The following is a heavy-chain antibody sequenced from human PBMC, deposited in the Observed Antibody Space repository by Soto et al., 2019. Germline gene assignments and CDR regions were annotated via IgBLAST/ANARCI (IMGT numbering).Heavy chain of an antibody. J-gene: IGHJ4*02. Sequence: PGGSLRLSCAASGFTFSSYDMHWVRQATGKGLEWVSAIGTAGDTYYPGSVKGRFTISRENAKNSLYLQMNSLRAEDTAVYYCARFHTCGYDGNCGKGTLVTVSS. D-gene: IGHD5-12*01. CDR1: GFTFSSYD. CDR3: ARFHTCGYDGN. CDR2: IGTAGDT. V-gene: IGHV3-13*01.